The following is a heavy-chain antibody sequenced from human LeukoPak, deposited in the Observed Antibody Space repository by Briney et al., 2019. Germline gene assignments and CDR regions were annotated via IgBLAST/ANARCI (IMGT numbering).Heavy chain of an antibody. J-gene: IGHJ4*02. CDR2: ISGSGGST. D-gene: IGHD3-3*01. CDR3: AKELSDFWSGYPHDY. Sequence: GGSLRLSCAASGFTFSSYAMSWVRQAPGKGLEWVSAISGSGGSTYYADSVKDLFTISRDNSKNTLYLQMNSLRAEDTAVYYCAKELSDFWSGYPHDYWGQGTLVTVSS. CDR1: GFTFSSYA. V-gene: IGHV3-23*01.